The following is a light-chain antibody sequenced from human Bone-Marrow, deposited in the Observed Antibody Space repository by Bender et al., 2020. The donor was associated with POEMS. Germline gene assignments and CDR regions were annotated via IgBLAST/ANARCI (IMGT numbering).Light chain of an antibody. CDR3: CSYAGSWV. CDR1: SSDVGAYDR. V-gene: IGLV2-18*02. J-gene: IGLJ3*02. CDR2: EVS. Sequence: QSALTQPASVSGPPGQSITISCTGTSSDVGAYDRVSWYQQPPGTAPKLLIYEVSSRPSGVPDRFSGSKSGNTASLTISGLQAEDEADYYCCSYAGSWVFGGGTKLTVL.